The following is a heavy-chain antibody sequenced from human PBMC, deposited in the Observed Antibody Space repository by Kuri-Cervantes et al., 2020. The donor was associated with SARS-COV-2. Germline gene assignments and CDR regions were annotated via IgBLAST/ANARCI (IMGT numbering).Heavy chain of an antibody. CDR2: ISNSSSYI. CDR1: GFTFSSYS. Sequence: GGSLRLSCAASGFTFSSYSMNWVRQAPGKGLEWVSSISNSSSYIYYADSVKGRFTISRDNAKNSLYLQMNSLRAEDTAVYYCARGFRAGQGEYFDLWGRGTLVTVSS. D-gene: IGHD3-10*01. V-gene: IGHV3-21*01. CDR3: ARGFRAGQGEYFDL. J-gene: IGHJ2*01.